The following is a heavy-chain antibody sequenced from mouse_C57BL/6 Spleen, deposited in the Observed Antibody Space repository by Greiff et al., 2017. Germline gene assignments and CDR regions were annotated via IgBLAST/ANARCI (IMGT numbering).Heavy chain of an antibody. CDR2: IDPSDRYT. D-gene: IGHD1-1*01. CDR3: ARTTTDYAMDY. CDR1: GYTFTSYW. J-gene: IGHJ4*01. Sequence: VQLQQPGAELVRPGTSVKLSCKASGYTFTSYWMHWVKQRPGQGLEWIGVIDPSDRYTNYNPKFKGKATVTVDTSSSTAYMQRSSLTAEDSAVYYCARTTTDYAMDYWGQGTSVTVSS. V-gene: IGHV1-59*01.